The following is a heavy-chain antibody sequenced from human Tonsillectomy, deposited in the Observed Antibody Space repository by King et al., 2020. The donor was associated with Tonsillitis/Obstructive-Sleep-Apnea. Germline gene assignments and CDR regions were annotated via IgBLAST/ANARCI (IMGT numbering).Heavy chain of an antibody. D-gene: IGHD3-10*01. CDR2: ISWNSGSI. Sequence: VQLVESGGGLVQPGRSLRLSCAASGFNFDDYAMHWVRQAPGKGLEWVSGISWNSGSIGYADSVKGRFTISRDNAKNSLYLQMNSLRAEDTAVYYCAKGGGGAWVRTVIIGEYYYYGMDVWGQGTTVTVSS. J-gene: IGHJ6*02. CDR3: AKGGGGAWVRTVIIGEYYYYGMDV. V-gene: IGHV3-9*01. CDR1: GFNFDDYA.